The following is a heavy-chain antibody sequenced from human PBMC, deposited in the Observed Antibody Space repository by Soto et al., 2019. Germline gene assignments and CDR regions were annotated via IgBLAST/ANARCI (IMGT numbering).Heavy chain of an antibody. CDR1: GGSISSGGYY. Sequence: SETLSLTCTVSGGSISSGGYYWSWIRQHPGKGLEWIGYIYYSGSTYYNPSLKSRVTISVDTSKNQFSLKLSSVTAADTAVYYCARVASGYSYGDYFDYWGQGTLVTVSS. CDR3: ARVASGYSYGDYFDY. V-gene: IGHV4-31*03. J-gene: IGHJ4*02. D-gene: IGHD5-18*01. CDR2: IYYSGST.